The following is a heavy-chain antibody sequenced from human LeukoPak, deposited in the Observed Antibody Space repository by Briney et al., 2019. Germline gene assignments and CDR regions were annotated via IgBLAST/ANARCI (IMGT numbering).Heavy chain of an antibody. J-gene: IGHJ3*02. D-gene: IGHD2-21*02. CDR3: ARDQDGVTATDAFDI. CDR2: IRGSGDKA. V-gene: IGHV3-23*01. Sequence: GGSLRLSCAASGFTFLNYAMNWVRQAPGKGMEWVSAIRGSGDKAYYADSVKGRFTISRDNSNNMVYLQMNSLRAEDTAVYYCARDQDGVTATDAFDIWGQGTMVTVSS. CDR1: GFTFLNYA.